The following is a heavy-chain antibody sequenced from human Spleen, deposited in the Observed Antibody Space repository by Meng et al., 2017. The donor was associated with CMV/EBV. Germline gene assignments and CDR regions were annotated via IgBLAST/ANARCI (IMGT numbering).Heavy chain of an antibody. Sequence: SETLSLTCTVSGGSISSSSYYWGWIRQPPGKGLEWIGSIYYSGSTYYNPSLKSRVTISVDTSKNQFSLKLSSVTAADTAVYYCARVAEERFSDYWGQGTLVTVPQ. J-gene: IGHJ4*02. V-gene: IGHV4-39*07. CDR1: GGSISSSSYY. CDR2: IYYSGST. CDR3: ARVAEERFSDY.